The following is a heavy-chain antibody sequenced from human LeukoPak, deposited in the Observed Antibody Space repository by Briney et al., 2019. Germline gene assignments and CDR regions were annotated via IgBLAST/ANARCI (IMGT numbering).Heavy chain of an antibody. CDR1: GGSFSGYY. J-gene: IGHJ5*02. CDR2: INHSGST. V-gene: IGHV4-34*01. CDR3: ARGALRWQLSVFGSYKYTNWFDP. D-gene: IGHD1-26*01. Sequence: TSSETLSLTCAVYGGSFSGYYWSWIRQPPGKGLEWIGEINHSGSTNYNPSLKSRVTISVDTSKNQFSLKLSSVTAADTAVYYCARGALRWQLSVFGSYKYTNWFDPWGQGTLVTVSS.